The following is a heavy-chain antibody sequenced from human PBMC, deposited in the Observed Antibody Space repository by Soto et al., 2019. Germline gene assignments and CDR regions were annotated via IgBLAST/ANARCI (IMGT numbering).Heavy chain of an antibody. J-gene: IGHJ4*02. CDR1: GASISSNKW. V-gene: IGHV4-4*02. CDR2: THHSGRT. Sequence: QMQLQESGPGLVKPSGTLSLNCAVSGASISSNKWWTWVRQPPGKGLEWIGETHHSGRTSYNPSLKSRVTISVDKSKNQFSLELTSVTAADTAVYYCANLFDYWGQGTLVTVSS. CDR3: ANLFDY.